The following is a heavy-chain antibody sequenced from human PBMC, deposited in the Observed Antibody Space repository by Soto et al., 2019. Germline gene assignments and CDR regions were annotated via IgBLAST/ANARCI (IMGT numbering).Heavy chain of an antibody. Sequence: PWRSLRLSCEVSGFSIGGNPMSWVRQAPGQGLEWVASINTVGSTYYADSVQGRFTISRDNSKNTLFLQMNSLRVGDTAIYFCARGLNDDSWGQGTLVTVSS. J-gene: IGHJ4*02. V-gene: IGHV3-53*01. CDR1: GFSIGGNP. CDR3: ARGLNDDS. CDR2: INTVGST. D-gene: IGHD1-1*01.